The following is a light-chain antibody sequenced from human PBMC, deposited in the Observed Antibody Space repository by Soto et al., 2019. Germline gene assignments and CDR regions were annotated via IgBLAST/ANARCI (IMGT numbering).Light chain of an antibody. V-gene: IGKV1-27*01. Sequence: IHMTQSPSYLSASAGDRATITCRASQGISNYLAWYQQKPGKVPKLLIYAASTLPSGVPSRFSGSGSGTDFTLTISSLQPEDVATYYCQKYNSAPRTSAQRTKADI. J-gene: IGKJ1*01. CDR3: QKYNSAPRT. CDR1: QGISNY. CDR2: AAS.